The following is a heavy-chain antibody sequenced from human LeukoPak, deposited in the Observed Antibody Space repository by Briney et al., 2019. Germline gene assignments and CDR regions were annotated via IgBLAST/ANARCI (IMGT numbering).Heavy chain of an antibody. CDR1: GFTFSSYA. V-gene: IGHV3-48*01. CDR2: ISSSSNTI. CDR3: ARVGIQLCVDY. J-gene: IGHJ4*02. Sequence: GGSLRLSCAASGFTFSSYAMSWVRQAPGKGLEWVSYISSSSNTIYYADSVKGRFTISRDNAKNSLYLQMNSLRAEDTAVYYCARVGIQLCVDYWGQGTLVTVSS. D-gene: IGHD5-18*01.